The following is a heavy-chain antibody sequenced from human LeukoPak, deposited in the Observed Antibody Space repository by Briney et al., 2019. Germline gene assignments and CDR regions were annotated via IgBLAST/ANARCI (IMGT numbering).Heavy chain of an antibody. Sequence: PSETLSLTCTVSGGSISSYYWSWIRQPPGKGLEWIGYIYYSGSTNYNPSLKSRVTISVDTSKNQFSLKLSSVTAADTAVYYCARDSSAKYDFWSGYSRYYMDVWGKGTTVTVSS. CDR3: ARDSSAKYDFWSGYSRYYMDV. J-gene: IGHJ6*03. D-gene: IGHD3-3*01. CDR2: IYYSGST. V-gene: IGHV4-59*12. CDR1: GGSISSYY.